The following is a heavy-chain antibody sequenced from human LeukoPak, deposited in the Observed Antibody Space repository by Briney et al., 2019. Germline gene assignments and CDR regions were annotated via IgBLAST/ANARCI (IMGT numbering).Heavy chain of an antibody. CDR1: GFTVSSNY. CDR2: IYSGGST. V-gene: IGHV3-53*01. Sequence: PGGSLRLSCAASGFTVSSNYMSWVRQAPGKGPEWVSVIYSGGSTYYADSVKGRFTISRDNSKNTLYLQMNSLRAEDTAVYYCARSSIFGTFDPWGQGTLVTVSS. CDR3: ARSSIFGTFDP. D-gene: IGHD3-3*01. J-gene: IGHJ5*02.